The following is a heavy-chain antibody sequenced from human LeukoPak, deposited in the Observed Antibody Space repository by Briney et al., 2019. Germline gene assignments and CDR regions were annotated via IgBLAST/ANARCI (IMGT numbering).Heavy chain of an antibody. D-gene: IGHD2-21*02. CDR3: ARVACAHCRVDD. V-gene: IGHV1-18*01. CDR1: GYTFTSCG. J-gene: IGHJ4*02. CDR2: ISAYNGNT. Sequence: ASVKVSCKASGYTFTSCGISWVRQAPGQGLEWMGWISAYNGNTNYAQKLQGRVTMTTDTSTSTAYMELRSLRSDDTALYYCARVACAHCRVDDWGQGTLVTVSS.